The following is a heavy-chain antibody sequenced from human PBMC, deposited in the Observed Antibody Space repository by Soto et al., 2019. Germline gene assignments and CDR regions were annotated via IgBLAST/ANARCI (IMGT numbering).Heavy chain of an antibody. CDR2: IWYDGSNK. D-gene: IGHD2-2*02. V-gene: IGHV3-33*01. CDR3: ARELGYCSSTSCYKGYYGMDV. J-gene: IGHJ6*02. Sequence: GGSLRLSCAASGFTFSSYGMHWVRQAPGKGLEWVVVIWYDGSNKYYADSVKGRFIISRDNSKNTLYLQMNSLRAEDTAVYYCARELGYCSSTSCYKGYYGMDVWGPGTTVTVSS. CDR1: GFTFSSYG.